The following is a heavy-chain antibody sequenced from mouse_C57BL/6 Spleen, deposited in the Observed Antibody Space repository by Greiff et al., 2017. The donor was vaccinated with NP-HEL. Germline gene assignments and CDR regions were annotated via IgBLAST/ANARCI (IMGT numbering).Heavy chain of an antibody. J-gene: IGHJ3*01. CDR2: ISSGSSTI. Sequence: EVQRVESGGGLVKPGGSLKLSCAASGFTFSDYGMHWVRQAPEKGLEWVAYISSGSSTIYYADTVKGRFTISRDNAKNTLFLQMTSLRSEDTAMYYGARGGTGTRFAYWGQGTLVTVSA. CDR3: ARGGTGTRFAY. V-gene: IGHV5-17*01. CDR1: GFTFSDYG. D-gene: IGHD4-1*01.